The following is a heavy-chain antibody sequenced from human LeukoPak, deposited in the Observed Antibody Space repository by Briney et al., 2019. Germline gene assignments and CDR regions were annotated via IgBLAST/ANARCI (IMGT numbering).Heavy chain of an antibody. D-gene: IGHD2-21*01. Sequence: SVKVSCKASGGTFSSYAISWVRQAPGQGLEWMGGIIPIFGTANYAQKFQGRVTITADESTSTAYMELSSLRSEDTAVYYCARGRGRVITIRGLDAFDIWGQGTMVTVSS. CDR1: GGTFSSYA. CDR3: ARGRGRVITIRGLDAFDI. CDR2: IIPIFGTA. V-gene: IGHV1-69*01. J-gene: IGHJ3*02.